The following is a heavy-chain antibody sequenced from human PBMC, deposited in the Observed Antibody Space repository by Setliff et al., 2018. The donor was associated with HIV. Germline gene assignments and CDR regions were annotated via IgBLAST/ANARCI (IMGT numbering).Heavy chain of an antibody. Sequence: LRLSCAASGFTFSSYSMNWVRQAPGKGLEWVSSISSSSSYIYYADSVKGRFTISRDNAKNSLYLQMNSLRAEDTAVYYCAQAQTSVSGSYYQYLQHWGQGTLVTVSS. CDR1: GFTFSSYS. J-gene: IGHJ1*01. V-gene: IGHV3-21*01. D-gene: IGHD3-10*01. CDR3: AQAQTSVSGSYYQYLQH. CDR2: ISSSSSYI.